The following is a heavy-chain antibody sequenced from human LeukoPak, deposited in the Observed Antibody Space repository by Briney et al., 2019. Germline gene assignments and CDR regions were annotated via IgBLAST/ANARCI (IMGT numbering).Heavy chain of an antibody. CDR2: IRPDSSEK. J-gene: IGHJ2*01. CDR1: GFTFSGQY. CDR3: ARAEHYGNRKGNVGVYFDL. Sequence: GGSLRLSCVGSGFTFSGQYMSWVRQAPGNGLECVANIRPDSSEKMYVDSVKGRFSISRDNAKNEVFLQMDSLRVDESAVYYCARAEHYGNRKGNVGVYFDLWGRGTLVTVSS. D-gene: IGHD2/OR15-2a*01. V-gene: IGHV3-7*03.